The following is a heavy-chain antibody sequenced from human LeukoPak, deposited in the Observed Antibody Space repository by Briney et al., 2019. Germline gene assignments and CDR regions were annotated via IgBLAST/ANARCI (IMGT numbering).Heavy chain of an antibody. CDR3: ARVWKYSGSYLAPGDY. J-gene: IGHJ4*02. CDR2: INPNSGGT. CDR1: GYTFTGYY. V-gene: IGHV1-2*02. Sequence: ASVKVSCKASGYTFTGYYMHWVRQAPGQGLEWMGWINPNSGGTNYAQKFQGRVTMTRDTSISTAYMELSRLRSDDAAVYYCARVWKYSGSYLAPGDYWGQGTLVTVSS. D-gene: IGHD1-26*01.